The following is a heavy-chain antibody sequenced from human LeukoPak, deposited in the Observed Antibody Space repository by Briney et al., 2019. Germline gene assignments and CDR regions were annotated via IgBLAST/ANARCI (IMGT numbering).Heavy chain of an antibody. CDR1: GFTFSSYW. V-gene: IGHV3-7*01. J-gene: IGHJ4*02. CDR3: ARDPDYGDSLDY. D-gene: IGHD4-17*01. CDR2: IKQDGSEK. Sequence: GGSLRLSCAASGFTFSSYWMSWVRQAPGRGLEWVANIKQDGSEKYYVDSVKGRFTISRDNAKNSLYLQMNSLRAADTAVYYCARDPDYGDSLDYWGQGTLVTVSS.